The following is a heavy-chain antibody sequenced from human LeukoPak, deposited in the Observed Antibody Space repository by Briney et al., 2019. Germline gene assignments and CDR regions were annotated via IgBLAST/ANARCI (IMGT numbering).Heavy chain of an antibody. Sequence: GGSLRLSCAASGFTFSSYGMHWVRQAPGKGLEWVAFIRYDGSDKYYADSVKGRFTISRDNSKNTLYLQMNSPRAGDTAVYYCAKALGIDYYYSYMDVWGKGTTVTVSS. J-gene: IGHJ6*03. D-gene: IGHD2-2*03. V-gene: IGHV3-30*02. CDR3: AKALGIDYYYSYMDV. CDR2: IRYDGSDK. CDR1: GFTFSSYG.